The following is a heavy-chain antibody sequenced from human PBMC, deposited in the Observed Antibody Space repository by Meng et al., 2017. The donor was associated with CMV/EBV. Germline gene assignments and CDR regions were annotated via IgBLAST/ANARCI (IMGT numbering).Heavy chain of an antibody. CDR2: IYHSGST. Sequence: SETLSLTCAVSGGSISSSNWWSWVRQPPGKGLEWIGEIYHSGSTNYNPSLKSRVTISVDKSKNQFSLKLSSVTAADTAVYYCARRGRSRTIVVVSAAAVGWFDPWGQGTLVTVSS. V-gene: IGHV4-4*02. CDR1: GGSISSSNW. D-gene: IGHD2-2*01. CDR3: ARRGRSRTIVVVSAAAVGWFDP. J-gene: IGHJ5*02.